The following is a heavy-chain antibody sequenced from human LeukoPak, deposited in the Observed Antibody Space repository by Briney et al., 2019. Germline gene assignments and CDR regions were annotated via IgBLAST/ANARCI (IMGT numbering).Heavy chain of an antibody. J-gene: IGHJ3*02. V-gene: IGHV3-64*01. CDR1: GFTFSSYA. CDR2: ISSNGGST. CDR3: ARDRLFPAWVAGAFDI. D-gene: IGHD2-15*01. Sequence: GGSLRLSCAASGFTFSSYAMHWVRQAPGKGLEYVSAISSNGGSTYYANSVKGRFTISRDNSKNTLYLQMGSLRAEDTAVYYCARDRLFPAWVAGAFDIWGQGTMVTVSS.